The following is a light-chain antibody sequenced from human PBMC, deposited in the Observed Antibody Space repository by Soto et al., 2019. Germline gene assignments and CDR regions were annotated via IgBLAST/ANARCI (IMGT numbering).Light chain of an antibody. CDR3: QQYGSSPIT. Sequence: EIVSTQSPGTLSLSPWERATLSCMASQSVSSIYLAWYQQKPGQAPRLLIYGALSRATGIPDRFSGSGSGTDFTLTISRLEPEDFAVYYCQQYGSSPITVGQGTRLAIK. J-gene: IGKJ5*01. CDR2: GAL. CDR1: QSVSSIY. V-gene: IGKV3-20*01.